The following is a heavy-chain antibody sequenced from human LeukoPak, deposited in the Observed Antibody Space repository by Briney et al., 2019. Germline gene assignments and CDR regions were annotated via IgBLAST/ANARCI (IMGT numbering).Heavy chain of an antibody. CDR1: GFTLSSYW. D-gene: IGHD3-10*01. J-gene: IGHJ3*02. CDR3: ARDMAEEAFDI. Sequence: GGSLRLSCAASGFTLSSYWMSWVRQAQGKGLEWVANIKQDGSEKYYVDSVKGRFTISRDNAKNSLYLQMNSLRAEDTAVYYCARDMAEEAFDIWGQGTMVTVSS. V-gene: IGHV3-7*01. CDR2: IKQDGSEK.